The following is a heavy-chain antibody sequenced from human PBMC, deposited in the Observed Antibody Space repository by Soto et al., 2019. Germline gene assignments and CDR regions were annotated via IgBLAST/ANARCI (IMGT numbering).Heavy chain of an antibody. J-gene: IGHJ3*02. D-gene: IGHD3-22*01. CDR3: ASQTYYYDSSGYDEAFDI. V-gene: IGHV5-51*01. CDR2: IYPGDSDT. Sequence: GESLKISCKGSGYSFTSYWIGWVRQMPGKGLEWMGIIYPGDSDTRYSPSFQGQVTISADKSISTAYLQWSSLKASDTAMYYCASQTYYYDSSGYDEAFDIWGQGTMVTVSS. CDR1: GYSFTSYW.